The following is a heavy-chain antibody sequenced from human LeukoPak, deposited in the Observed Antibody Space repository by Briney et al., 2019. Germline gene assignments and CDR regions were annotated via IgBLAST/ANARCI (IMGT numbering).Heavy chain of an antibody. CDR2: IYYSGST. Sequence: SETLSLTCTVSGDSIRNSDFYWSWIRQSPGKGLEWIGYIYYSGSTYYNPSLKSRVTISVDTSKNQFSLKLSSVTAADTAVYYCARGCTYYDFWSGYFRVGVNWFDPWGQGTLVTVSS. CDR3: ARGCTYYDFWSGYFRVGVNWFDP. D-gene: IGHD3-3*01. J-gene: IGHJ5*02. CDR1: GDSIRNSDFY. V-gene: IGHV4-30-4*01.